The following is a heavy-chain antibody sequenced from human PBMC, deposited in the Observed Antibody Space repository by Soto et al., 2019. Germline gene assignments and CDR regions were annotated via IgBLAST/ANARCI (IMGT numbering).Heavy chain of an antibody. CDR1: EFIFSNYW. J-gene: IGHJ3*02. V-gene: IGHV3-7*01. CDR2: ISPDGSEE. CDR3: ARDLNSGGGAIWYDVYDI. D-gene: IGHD2-8*02. Sequence: EVHLVESGGDLVQPGESLRLSCAASEFIFSNYWMSWVREAPGKGLEWVANISPDGSEENYVDSVKGRFTISRDNAKNSLYLQMNSLRGEDTAQYYCARDLNSGGGAIWYDVYDIWGQGTMVTVSS.